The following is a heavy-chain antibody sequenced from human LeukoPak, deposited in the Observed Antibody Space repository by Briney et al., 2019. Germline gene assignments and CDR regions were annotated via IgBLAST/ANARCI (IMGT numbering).Heavy chain of an antibody. V-gene: IGHV4-34*01. D-gene: IGHD6-13*01. Sequence: PSETLSLTCAVYGGSFSGYYWSWIRQLPGKGLEWIGEINHSGSTNYNPSLKSRVTISVDTSKNQFSLKLSSVTAADTAVYYCARGSASSSEGYAFDIWGQGTMVTVSS. CDR3: ARGSASSSEGYAFDI. J-gene: IGHJ3*02. CDR2: INHSGST. CDR1: GGSFSGYY.